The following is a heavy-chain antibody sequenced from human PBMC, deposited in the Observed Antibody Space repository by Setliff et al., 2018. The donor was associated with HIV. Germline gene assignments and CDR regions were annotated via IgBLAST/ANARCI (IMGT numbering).Heavy chain of an antibody. CDR1: GYAFASYY. Sequence: ASVKVSCKASGYAFASYYMHWVRQAPGQGLEWMGIINPSGGSTSCAQKFQGRVTMTRDTSTSTVYMELSSLRSEDTAVYYCARDLERYDYVWGSYTPPGYYFDYWGQGTLVTVS. D-gene: IGHD3-16*01. J-gene: IGHJ4*02. CDR2: INPSGGST. V-gene: IGHV1-46*01. CDR3: ARDLERYDYVWGSYTPPGYYFDY.